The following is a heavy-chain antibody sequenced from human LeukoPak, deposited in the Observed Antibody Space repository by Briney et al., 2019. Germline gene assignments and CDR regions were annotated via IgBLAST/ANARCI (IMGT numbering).Heavy chain of an antibody. D-gene: IGHD2-2*02. CDR2: IYPGDSDT. CDR3: ASEVVPAAIGPYFDY. V-gene: IGHV5-51*01. J-gene: IGHJ4*02. CDR1: GYSFTSYW. Sequence: GESLKISCKGSGYSFTSYWIGWVRQMPGKGLEWMGIIYPGDSDTRYSPSFQGQVTISADKSISTAYLQWSSLKASDTAMYYCASEVVPAAIGPYFDYWGQGTLVTVSS.